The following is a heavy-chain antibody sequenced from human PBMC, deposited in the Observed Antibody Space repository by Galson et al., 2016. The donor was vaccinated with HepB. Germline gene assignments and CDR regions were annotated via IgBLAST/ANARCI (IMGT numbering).Heavy chain of an antibody. Sequence: PALVKPTQTLTLTCTVSAFSLSKARMGVSWIRQPPGKALEWLAHISSNDEKFYTTSLKSRLTISKDTSKSQVVLTMTNMDPVDTATYYCARMDGPSGSYSSPRYWYIDLWGRGTQVTVSS. J-gene: IGHJ2*01. CDR3: ARMDGPSGSYSSPRYWYIDL. CDR1: AFSLSKARMG. V-gene: IGHV2-26*01. CDR2: ISSNDEK. D-gene: IGHD1-26*01.